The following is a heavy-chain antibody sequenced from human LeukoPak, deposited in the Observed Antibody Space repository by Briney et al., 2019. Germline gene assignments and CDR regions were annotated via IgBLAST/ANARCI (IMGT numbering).Heavy chain of an antibody. J-gene: IGHJ1*01. Sequence: GRSLRLSCAASGFTFSSHAMHWVRQAPGKGLEWVAVISYDGSNKYYADSVKGRFTISRDNSKNTLYLQMNSLRDEDTALYYCAIMHGYYDGSGYWVQWGQGTLVTVSS. CDR2: ISYDGSNK. CDR1: GFTFSSHA. V-gene: IGHV3-30*07. CDR3: AIMHGYYDGSGYWVQ. D-gene: IGHD3-22*01.